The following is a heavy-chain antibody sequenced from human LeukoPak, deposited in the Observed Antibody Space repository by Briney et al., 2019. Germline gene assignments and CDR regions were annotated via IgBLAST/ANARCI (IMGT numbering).Heavy chain of an antibody. CDR1: GFTFSSYA. D-gene: IGHD3-10*01. Sequence: GGSLRLSCAASGFTFSSYAMHWVRQAPGKGLERVAVISYDGSNKYYADSVKGRFTISRDNSKNTLYLQMNSLRAEDTAVYYCARDRNYYGSGRGPYYYYMDVWGKGTTVTISS. CDR3: ARDRNYYGSGRGPYYYYMDV. CDR2: ISYDGSNK. J-gene: IGHJ6*03. V-gene: IGHV3-30*04.